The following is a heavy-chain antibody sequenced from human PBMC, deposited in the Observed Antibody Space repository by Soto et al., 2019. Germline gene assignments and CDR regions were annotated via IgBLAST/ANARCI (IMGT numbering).Heavy chain of an antibody. D-gene: IGHD3-22*01. CDR3: ARVGYYDGSGYNAFNI. CDR1: GDSVSSNSAA. Sequence: PSQTLSLTCAISGDSVSSNSAAWNWIRQSPSRGLEWLGRTYYRSKWYNDYAVSVKSRITINPDTSKNQFSLQLNSVTPEDTAVYFCARVGYYDGSGYNAFNIWGQGTMVTVSS. CDR2: TYYRSKWYN. J-gene: IGHJ3*02. V-gene: IGHV6-1*01.